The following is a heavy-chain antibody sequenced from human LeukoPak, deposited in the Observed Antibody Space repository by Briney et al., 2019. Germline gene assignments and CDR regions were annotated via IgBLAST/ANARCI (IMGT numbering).Heavy chain of an antibody. CDR1: GGSVSSYY. J-gene: IGHJ3*02. D-gene: IGHD1-26*01. CDR3: ARVRLSGTYPDAFDI. Sequence: SETLSLTCTVSGGSVSSYYWSWTRQPPGKGLEWIGYIYYSGSTNYNPSLKSRVTISVDTSKNQFSLKLNSITTADTAVYYCARVRLSGTYPDAFDIWGQGTMVTVSS. CDR2: IYYSGST. V-gene: IGHV4-59*02.